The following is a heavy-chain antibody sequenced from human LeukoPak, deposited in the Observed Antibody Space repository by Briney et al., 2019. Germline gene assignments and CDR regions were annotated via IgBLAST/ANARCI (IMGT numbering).Heavy chain of an antibody. CDR2: INYSGRT. CDR1: GGSIRSYY. V-gene: IGHV4-59*01. CDR3: ARLVDYDHSGDPDIFDI. D-gene: IGHD3-22*01. J-gene: IGHJ3*02. Sequence: PSESLSLTCSVSGGSIRSYYWSWIRQPPGKGPEWIGSINYSGRTKYNPYLQSRVTISLDTSKNHFSLQLISVTAADTAGYYCARLVDYDHSGDPDIFDIWGQGTMVTVSS.